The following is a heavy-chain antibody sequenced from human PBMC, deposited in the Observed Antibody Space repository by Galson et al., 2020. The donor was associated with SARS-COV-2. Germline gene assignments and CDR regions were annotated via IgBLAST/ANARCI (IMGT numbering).Heavy chain of an antibody. J-gene: IGHJ4*02. Sequence: SETLSLTCAVYGGSFSGYYWSWIRQPPGKGLEWIGEINHSGSTNYNPSLKSRVTISVDTSKNQFSLKLSSVTAADTAVYYCASPAYYDSSGYYGVWGQGTLVTVSS. CDR1: GGSFSGYY. D-gene: IGHD3-22*01. CDR3: ASPAYYDSSGYYGV. V-gene: IGHV4-34*01. CDR2: INHSGST.